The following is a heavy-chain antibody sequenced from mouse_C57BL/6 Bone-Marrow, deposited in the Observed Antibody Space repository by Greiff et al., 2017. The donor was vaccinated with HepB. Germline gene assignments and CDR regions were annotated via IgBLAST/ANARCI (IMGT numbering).Heavy chain of an antibody. V-gene: IGHV1-18*01. Sequence: VQLQHSGPELVTPGASVKISCKASGYTFTDYNMDWVKQSHGKSLEWIGDINPNNGDTNYNQKFKGKATLTVVKSSSTAYMELSSLTSEGTAVFYGARSVNYYGRPYWYFDFWGTGSSVTVSS. D-gene: IGHD1-1*01. CDR2: INPNNGDT. CDR1: GYTFTDYN. CDR3: ARSVNYYGRPYWYFDF. J-gene: IGHJ1*03.